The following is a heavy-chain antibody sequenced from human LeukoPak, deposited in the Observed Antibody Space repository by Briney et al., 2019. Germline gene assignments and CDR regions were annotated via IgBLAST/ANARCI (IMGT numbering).Heavy chain of an antibody. J-gene: IGHJ4*02. CDR2: IHQHGSKE. V-gene: IGHV3-7*03. CDR1: GFNFRAYW. D-gene: IGHD2-2*01. Sequence: HTGGSLRLSCTTSGFNFRAYWMGWVRQAPGKGLEWVANIHQHGSKENYVDSVKGRFTISRDNAKNSVFLQMNSLRAEDTAVYYCAKDYGAGIVVVPAATSFDYWGQGTLVTVSS. CDR3: AKDYGAGIVVVPAATSFDY.